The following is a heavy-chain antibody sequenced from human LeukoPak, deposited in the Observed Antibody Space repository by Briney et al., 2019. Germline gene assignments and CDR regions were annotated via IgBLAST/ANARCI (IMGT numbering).Heavy chain of an antibody. CDR2: ISAYNGNT. V-gene: IGHV1-18*04. CDR1: GYTFTSYG. D-gene: IGHD1-1*01. J-gene: IGHJ4*02. Sequence: GASVKVCCKASGYTFTSYGISWGRQAPGQGLEWMGWISAYNGNTNYAQKLQGRVTMTTDTSTSTAYMELRSLRSDDTAVYYCARVGYNWNDDYYFDYWGQGTLVTVSS. CDR3: ARVGYNWNDDYYFDY.